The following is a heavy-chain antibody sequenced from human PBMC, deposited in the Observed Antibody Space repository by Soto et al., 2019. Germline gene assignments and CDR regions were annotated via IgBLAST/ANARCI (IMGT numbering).Heavy chain of an antibody. CDR1: GYRLTSYA. V-gene: IGHV1-3*01. CDR3: ARGVENIVVVLDVFGYYGMDV. J-gene: IGHJ6*02. CDR2: INAGNGNT. Sequence: KSTGYRLTSYAIYWVRQAPGQRLEWMGWINAGNGNTKYSQKLQGRVTFTGDTSASTAHMELSSLRSEDTAVYFCARGVENIVVVLDVFGYYGMDVWGQGTTVTVSS. D-gene: IGHD2-2*01.